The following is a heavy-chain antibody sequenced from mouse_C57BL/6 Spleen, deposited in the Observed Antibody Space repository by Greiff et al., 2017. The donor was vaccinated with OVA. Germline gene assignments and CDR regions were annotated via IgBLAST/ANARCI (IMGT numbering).Heavy chain of an antibody. D-gene: IGHD2-2*01. Sequence: VQLQQPGAELVKPGASVKLSCKASGYTFTSYWMQWVKQRPGQGLEWIGEIDPSDSYTNYNQKFKGKATLTVDTSSSTAYMQLSSLTSEDSAVYYCARSGKSMVTTGGVDYWGQGTTLTVSS. V-gene: IGHV1-50*01. CDR1: GYTFTSYW. CDR3: ARSGKSMVTTGGVDY. CDR2: IDPSDSYT. J-gene: IGHJ2*01.